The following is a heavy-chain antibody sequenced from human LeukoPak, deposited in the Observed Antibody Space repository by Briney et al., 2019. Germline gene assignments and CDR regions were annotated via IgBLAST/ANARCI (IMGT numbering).Heavy chain of an antibody. CDR1: GYTFTSYY. CDR2: INPSGGST. CDR3: ARDRLSCGGSCFDAFDI. D-gene: IGHD2-15*01. J-gene: IGHJ3*02. Sequence: ASVKVPCKASGYTFTSYYMHWVRQAPGQGLEWMGIINPSGGSTSYAQKFQGRVTMSVDTSKNQFSLKLSSVTAADTAVYYCARDRLSCGGSCFDAFDIWGQGTMVTVSS. V-gene: IGHV1-46*01.